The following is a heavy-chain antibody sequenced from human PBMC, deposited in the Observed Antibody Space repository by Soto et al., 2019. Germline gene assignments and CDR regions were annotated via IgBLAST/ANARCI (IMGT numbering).Heavy chain of an antibody. CDR2: IYHSGST. CDR3: ARLRWATENNWFDP. J-gene: IGHJ5*02. CDR1: GDSISSVDHY. D-gene: IGHD3-16*01. Sequence: QVQLQESGPGLVRPSQTLSLTCTVSGDSISSVDHYWSWIRQPPGKGLEWMGYIYHSGSTHYNPSLNSRLTISIDTSTNRFSLNLTSVTAADTAVYFCARLRWATENNWFDPWGQGALVTVSS. V-gene: IGHV4-30-4*01.